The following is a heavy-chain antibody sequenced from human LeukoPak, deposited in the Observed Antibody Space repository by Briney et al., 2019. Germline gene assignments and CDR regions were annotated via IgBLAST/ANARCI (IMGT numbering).Heavy chain of an antibody. CDR1: GGTSSSYV. CDR3: ARGRSSSGRTPTYFDY. V-gene: IGHV1-69*05. D-gene: IGHD6-19*01. J-gene: IGHJ4*02. Sequence: APVKVSCKASGGTSSSYVISWVRQAPGQGPEWMGGIIPMYGTSNYAQKFQGRVTITTDDSTSTAFMELSSLRSEDTAVYYCARGRSSSGRTPTYFDYWGQGSLVTVSS. CDR2: IIPMYGTS.